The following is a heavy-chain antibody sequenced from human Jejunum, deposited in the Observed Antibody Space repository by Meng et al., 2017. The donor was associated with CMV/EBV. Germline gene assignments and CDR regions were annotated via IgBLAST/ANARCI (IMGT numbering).Heavy chain of an antibody. Sequence: TFSKAWMSWVRQAPGKGLEWVGRIFSNTDGGTTHYGAPVKGRFTISRDVSKNTLYLQMNSLKTEDTAVYYCTTYKAYDVLTAYTPGYWGQGTLVTVSS. D-gene: IGHD3-9*01. CDR2: IFSNTDGGTT. CDR1: TFSKAW. CDR3: TTYKAYDVLTAYTPGY. J-gene: IGHJ4*02. V-gene: IGHV3-15*01.